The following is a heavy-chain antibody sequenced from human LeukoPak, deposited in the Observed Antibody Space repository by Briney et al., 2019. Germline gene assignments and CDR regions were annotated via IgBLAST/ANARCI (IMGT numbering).Heavy chain of an antibody. Sequence: ASVKVSCKASGYTFTNFGISWVRQAPGQGLEWMGWISAYNGDTNYAQKFQGRVTMTTDTSMSTAYMELRSLRSDDTAVYYCAREADCGGTSCFEYWGQGTLVTVSS. CDR2: ISAYNGDT. CDR1: GYTFTNFG. J-gene: IGHJ4*02. D-gene: IGHD2-2*01. V-gene: IGHV1-18*01. CDR3: AREADCGGTSCFEY.